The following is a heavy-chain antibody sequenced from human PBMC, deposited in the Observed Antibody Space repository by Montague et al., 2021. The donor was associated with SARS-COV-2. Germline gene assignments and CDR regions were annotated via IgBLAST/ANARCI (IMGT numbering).Heavy chain of an antibody. CDR3: AHRAGKWFGESRKYYFDY. CDR2: IYWDGDK. V-gene: IGHV2-5*02. Sequence: PALVKPTQTLTLTCTFSGFSLCTSGVGVGWFRKPPGKALEWLALIYWDGDKHYSPSLKSRLTITKDTSNNQVVLTMTNMDPVDTATYYCAHRAGKWFGESRKYYFDYWGQGTLVTVSS. J-gene: IGHJ4*02. D-gene: IGHD3-10*01. CDR1: GFSLCTSGVG.